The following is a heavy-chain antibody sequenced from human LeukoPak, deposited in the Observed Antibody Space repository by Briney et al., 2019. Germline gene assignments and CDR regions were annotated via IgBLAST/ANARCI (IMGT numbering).Heavy chain of an antibody. D-gene: IGHD3-10*01. J-gene: IGHJ4*02. Sequence: SETLSLTCTVSGGSISSGDYYWSWIRQPPGKGLEWIGYIYYSGSTYYNPSLKSRVTISVDTSKNQFSLKLSSVTAADTAVYYCAREGEYYGSGSYYNPPGDWGQGTLVTVSS. CDR3: AREGEYYGSGSYYNPPGD. V-gene: IGHV4-30-4*01. CDR1: GGSISSGDYY. CDR2: IYYSGST.